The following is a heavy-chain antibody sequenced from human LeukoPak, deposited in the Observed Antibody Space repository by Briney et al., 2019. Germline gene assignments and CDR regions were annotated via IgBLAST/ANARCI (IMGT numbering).Heavy chain of an antibody. V-gene: IGHV3-7*01. D-gene: IGHD3-9*01. J-gene: IGHJ4*02. Sequence: GGSLRLSCAASGFTFSSYWMSWVRQAPGKGLEWVANIKQDGSEKYYVDSVKGRFTISRDNAKNSLYLQMNSLRAEDTAVYYCARAGYFDWLLYGYFGYWGQGTLVTVSS. CDR1: GFTFSSYW. CDR3: ARAGYFDWLLYGYFGY. CDR2: IKQDGSEK.